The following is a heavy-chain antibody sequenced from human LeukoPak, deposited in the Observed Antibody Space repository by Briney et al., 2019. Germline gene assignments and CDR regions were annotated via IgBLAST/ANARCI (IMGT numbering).Heavy chain of an antibody. CDR2: ISYDGSNK. Sequence: GGSLRLSCAASGFTFSSYAMHWVRQAPGKGLEWVAVISYDGSNKYYADSVKGRFTISRDDSKNTLYLQVNSLRAEDTAVYYCAREYSGSFYYYYYYMDVWGKGTTVTVSS. CDR3: AREYSGSFYYYYYYMDV. D-gene: IGHD1-26*01. CDR1: GFTFSSYA. J-gene: IGHJ6*03. V-gene: IGHV3-30-3*01.